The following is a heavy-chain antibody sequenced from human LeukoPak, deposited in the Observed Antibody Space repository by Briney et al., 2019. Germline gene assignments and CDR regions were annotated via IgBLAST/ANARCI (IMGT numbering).Heavy chain of an antibody. CDR3: ATIKGSGSCLQYYFDY. V-gene: IGHV4-39*07. D-gene: IGHD3-10*01. Sequence: SETLSLTCTVSGGSISSSSYYWGWIRQPPGKGLEWIGSIYYSGSTYYNPSLKSRVTISVDTSKKQFSLKLSSVTAADTAVYYCATIKGSGSCLQYYFDYWGQGTLVTVSS. CDR1: GGSISSSSYY. J-gene: IGHJ4*02. CDR2: IYYSGST.